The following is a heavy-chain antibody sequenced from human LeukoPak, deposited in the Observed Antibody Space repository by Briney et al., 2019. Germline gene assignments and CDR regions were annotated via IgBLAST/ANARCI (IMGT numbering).Heavy chain of an antibody. J-gene: IGHJ4*02. V-gene: IGHV3-23*01. CDR2: ISGSGGST. CDR1: GFTFSSYD. Sequence: GGSLRLSCAVSGFTFSSYDMSWVRQAPGKGLEWVSGISGSGGSTYYADSVKGRLTISRDTSKNALYLQMNSLRAEDTAVYYCAKAVPDTAMVTDYWGQGTLVTVSS. CDR3: AKAVPDTAMVTDY. D-gene: IGHD5-18*01.